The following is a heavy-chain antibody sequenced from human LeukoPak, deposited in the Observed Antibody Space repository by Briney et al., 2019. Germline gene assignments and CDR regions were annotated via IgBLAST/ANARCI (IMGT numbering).Heavy chain of an antibody. J-gene: IGHJ4*02. Sequence: PGGSLRLSCTASGFVFSDYWMSWVRQAPGKGLEWLANINQDGSQTSYVGSVRGRLTVSRDNAKKSLYLQMNSLRPDDTAVYYCARDSTPRYGGYDRVFWGRGTLVTVSS. CDR3: ARDSTPRYGGYDRVF. CDR1: GFVFSDYW. D-gene: IGHD5-12*01. V-gene: IGHV3-7*01. CDR2: INQDGSQT.